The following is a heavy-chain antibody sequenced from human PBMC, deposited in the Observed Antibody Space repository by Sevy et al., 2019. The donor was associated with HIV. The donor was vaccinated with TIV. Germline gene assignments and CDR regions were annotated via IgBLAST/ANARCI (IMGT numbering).Heavy chain of an antibody. CDR1: GFTFDDYV. V-gene: IGHV3-9*01. D-gene: IGHD2-2*01. CDR2: ISWNSGSI. CDR3: AKDIGLYCSSTSCYPAFDY. Sequence: GGSLRLSCAASGFTFDDYVMHWVRQAPGKGLEWVSGISWNSGSIGYADSVKGRFTISRDNAKNSLYLQMNSLRAEDTALYYCAKDIGLYCSSTSCYPAFDYWGQGTLVTVSS. J-gene: IGHJ4*02.